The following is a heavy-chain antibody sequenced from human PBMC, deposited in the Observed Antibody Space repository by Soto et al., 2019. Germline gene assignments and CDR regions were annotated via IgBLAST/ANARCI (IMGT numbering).Heavy chain of an antibody. Sequence: ASVKVSCKVSGYTLTELSMHWVRQAPGKGLEWMGGFDPEDGETIYAQKFQGRVTMTEDTSTDTAYMELSSLRSEDTAVYYCATDRGYSSSWYPYYYYGMDVWGKGTTVTVSS. CDR1: GYTLTELS. D-gene: IGHD6-13*01. CDR2: FDPEDGET. J-gene: IGHJ6*04. V-gene: IGHV1-24*01. CDR3: ATDRGYSSSWYPYYYYGMDV.